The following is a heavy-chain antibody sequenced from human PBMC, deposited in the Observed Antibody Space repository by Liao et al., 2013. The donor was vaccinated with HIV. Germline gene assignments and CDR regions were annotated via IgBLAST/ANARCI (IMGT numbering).Heavy chain of an antibody. D-gene: IGHD3-22*01. CDR2: IDYGGIT. Sequence: QLQLQQPGPGLVKPSETLSLTCSVSRFPSTQNSHYWAWIRQPPGKGLEWIGSIDYGGITYYNTSLKSRISMSIDTSKSQFSLNLKSVTAMDTALYYCACSTYYYDSSGYYFRDYWGQGTLVTVSS. V-gene: IGHV4-39*07. J-gene: IGHJ4*02. CDR3: ACSTYYYDSSGYYFRDY. CDR1: RFPSTQNSHY.